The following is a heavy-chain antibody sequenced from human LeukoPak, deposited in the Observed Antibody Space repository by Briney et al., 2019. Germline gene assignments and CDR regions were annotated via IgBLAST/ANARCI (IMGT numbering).Heavy chain of an antibody. CDR1: GGSFSGYY. J-gene: IGHJ6*03. V-gene: IGHV4-34*01. D-gene: IGHD1-14*01. Sequence: TSETLSLTCAVYGGSFSGYYWSWIRQPPGKGLEWIGTINHSGSTNYNPSLKSRVTISVDTSKNQFSLKLSSVTAADTAVYYCASAHIAGYYYYYMDVWGKGTTVTVSS. CDR2: INHSGST. CDR3: ASAHIAGYYYYYMDV.